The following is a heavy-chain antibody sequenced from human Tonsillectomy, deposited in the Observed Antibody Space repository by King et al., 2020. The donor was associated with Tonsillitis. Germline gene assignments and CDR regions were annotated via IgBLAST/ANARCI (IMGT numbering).Heavy chain of an antibody. D-gene: IGHD5-18*01. V-gene: IGHV3-7*04. CDR1: GFTFSSSW. CDR3: ARDSGYSAFDI. J-gene: IGHJ3*02. Sequence: QLVQSGGGLVQPGGSLRLSCDASGFTFSSSWMAWVRQAPGKGLEWVAGIKEDGSEKYYVDSVQGRFTISRDNPKKSLYLQMNSLRADDTALYYCARDSGYSAFDIWGQGTMVIVSS. CDR2: IKEDGSEK.